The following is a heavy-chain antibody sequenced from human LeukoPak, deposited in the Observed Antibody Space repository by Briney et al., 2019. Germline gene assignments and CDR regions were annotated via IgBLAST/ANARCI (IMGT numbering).Heavy chain of an antibody. D-gene: IGHD2-2*01. CDR2: IHYSGST. Sequence: PSETLSLTCTVSGGSVSSYYWSWIRQPPGKGLEWIGYIHYSGSTNYNPSLKSRVTISVDTSKNQFSLNLRSVTAADTAVYYCARWRAPSADPFDYWGQGTLVTVSS. J-gene: IGHJ4*02. CDR3: ARWRAPSADPFDY. V-gene: IGHV4-59*02. CDR1: GGSVSSYY.